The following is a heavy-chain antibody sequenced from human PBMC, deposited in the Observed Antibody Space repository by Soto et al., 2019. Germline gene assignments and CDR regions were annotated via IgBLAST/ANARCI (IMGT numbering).Heavy chain of an antibody. CDR3: ARGHYSSGWPIDH. J-gene: IGHJ4*02. Sequence: QVQLQESAPGLVKPSETLTPTCTVSGYSFSDYYWNWIRQVPGKGLEGVGFVFHSATTSYNPSLKARVAISDDTSKQQFSLRLTSVTAADTVIYYCARGHYSSGWPIDHWGQGILVTVSS. CDR2: VFHSATT. D-gene: IGHD6-19*01. V-gene: IGHV4-59*01. CDR1: GYSFSDYY.